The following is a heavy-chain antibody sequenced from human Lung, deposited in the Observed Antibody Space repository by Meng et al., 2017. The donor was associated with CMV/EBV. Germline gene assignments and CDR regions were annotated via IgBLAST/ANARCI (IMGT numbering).Heavy chain of an antibody. D-gene: IGHD2-15*01. V-gene: IGHV4-31*03. Sequence: TVSGDSISRSAHYWTWFREHPGQGLEWIGYIYYSGSTYSNPSLKSRVTISVETSKNQFSLRLISVTAADTAVYYCARLGGFLNWFDPWGQGTLVTVSS. CDR2: IYYSGST. CDR3: ARLGGFLNWFDP. CDR1: GDSISRSAHY. J-gene: IGHJ5*02.